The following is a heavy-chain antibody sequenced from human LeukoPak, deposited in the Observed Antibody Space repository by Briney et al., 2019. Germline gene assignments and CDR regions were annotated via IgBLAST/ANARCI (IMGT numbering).Heavy chain of an antibody. CDR1: GGSISSSSYY. CDR3: ARQVTAFDI. J-gene: IGHJ3*02. V-gene: IGHV4-39*01. Sequence: SETLSLTCTVSGGSISSSSYYWGWIRQPPGKGLEWIGSIYYSGSTYYNPSLKSRVTISVDTSKNQFSLKLSSVTAADTAVYYCARQVTAFDIWGQGTMVNISS. CDR2: IYYSGST. D-gene: IGHD2-21*02.